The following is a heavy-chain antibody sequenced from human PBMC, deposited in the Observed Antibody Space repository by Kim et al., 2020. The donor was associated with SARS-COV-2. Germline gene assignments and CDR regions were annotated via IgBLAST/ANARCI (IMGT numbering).Heavy chain of an antibody. D-gene: IGHD3-3*01. Sequence: SETLSLTCTVSGGSISSYYWSWIRQPPGKGLEWIGYIYYSGSTNYNPSLKSRVTISVDTSKNQFSLKLSSVTAADTAVYYCARDLFPHSRYYDFWSGWSGWFDLWGQWTLLTVS. CDR2: IYYSGST. CDR1: GGSISSYY. V-gene: IGHV4-59*01. CDR3: ARDLFPHSRYYDFWSGWSGWFDL. J-gene: IGHJ5*02.